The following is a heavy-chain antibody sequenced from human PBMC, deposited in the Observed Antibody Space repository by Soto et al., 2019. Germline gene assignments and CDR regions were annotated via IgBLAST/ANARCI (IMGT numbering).Heavy chain of an antibody. V-gene: IGHV3-7*03. J-gene: IGHJ4*02. CDR2: INRRGSEA. CDR3: VRGTPTPGPDY. D-gene: IGHD1-7*01. CDR1: AFVLRDYP. Sequence: GGSLRLSCVASAFVLRDYPMNWVRQAPGKGLEWVANINRRGSEANYAASVRGRFTISRDNARNLLYLQMNSLRADDTAVYFCVRGTPTPGPDYWGQGTLVTVSS.